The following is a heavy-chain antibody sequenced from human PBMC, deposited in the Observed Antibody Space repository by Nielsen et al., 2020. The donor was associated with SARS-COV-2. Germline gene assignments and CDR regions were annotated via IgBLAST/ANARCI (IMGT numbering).Heavy chain of an antibody. J-gene: IGHJ4*02. CDR1: GASISSSDSY. D-gene: IGHD4-17*01. CDR2: IYYRGNT. Sequence: SETLSLTCTVSGASISSSDSYWTWIRQPQGKGLEWIGSIYYRGNTYYNPSLKSLVAISADTSKNQFSLRLTSVTAADTAVYYCARHRRGGDFYYWGQGTLVIASS. CDR3: ARHRRGGDFYY. V-gene: IGHV4-39*01.